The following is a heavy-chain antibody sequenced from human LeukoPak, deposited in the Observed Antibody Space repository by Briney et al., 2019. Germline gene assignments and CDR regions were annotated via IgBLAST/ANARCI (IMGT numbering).Heavy chain of an antibody. CDR1: GYTFTSYD. V-gene: IGHV1-8*01. CDR3: ARGRKMGNYYYYMDV. J-gene: IGHJ6*03. CDR2: MNPNSGNT. Sequence: ASVKVSCKASGYTFTSYDINWVRQAPGQGLEWMGWMNPNSGNTGYAQKFQGRVTMTRNTSISTAYMELSSLRSEDTAVYYCARGRKMGNYYYYMDVWGKGTTVTISS. D-gene: IGHD2-8*01.